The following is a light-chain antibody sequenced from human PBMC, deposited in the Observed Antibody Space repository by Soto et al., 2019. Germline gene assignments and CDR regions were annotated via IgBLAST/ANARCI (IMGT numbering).Light chain of an antibody. Sequence: QPALTQPASVSGSPGQPITISCTGTSSDVGGFNYVSWYQQHPGKAPKLMIYDVTNRPSGVSYRFSGSKSGNTASLTISGLQAEDEADYYCNSYTSSSTYVFGTGTKLTVL. CDR2: DVT. CDR3: NSYTSSSTYV. CDR1: SSDVGGFNY. J-gene: IGLJ1*01. V-gene: IGLV2-14*03.